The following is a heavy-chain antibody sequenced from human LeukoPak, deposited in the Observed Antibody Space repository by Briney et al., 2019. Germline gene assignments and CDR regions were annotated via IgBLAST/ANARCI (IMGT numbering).Heavy chain of an antibody. CDR1: VYTFTNYH. V-gene: IGHV1-46*01. J-gene: IGHJ4*02. CDR2: INPDGGSR. Sequence: ASVKVSCKASVYTFTNYHMNCVRQAPGQGLEGMGIINPDGGSRKCAQKFQGRVTMARDMSTSRVYMGLSSLRSEATAVYYCARDETIEGGDCYLAYWGQGTVVTVSS. CDR3: ARDETIEGGDCYLAY. D-gene: IGHD2-21*02.